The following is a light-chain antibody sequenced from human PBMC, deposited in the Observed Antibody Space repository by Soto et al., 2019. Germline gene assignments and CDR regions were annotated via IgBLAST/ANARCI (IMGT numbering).Light chain of an antibody. J-gene: IGKJ4*01. CDR2: AAS. V-gene: IGKV1-27*01. CDR1: QSVSGW. Sequence: DIQMTQSPSTLSASVGDTVTVTCRASQSVSGWLAWYQQKPGEAPKLLIYAASTLQAGVPSRFSGSGSGTDFTLTISSLQPEDVAAYYCQKYNSAPLTFGGGTKVDIK. CDR3: QKYNSAPLT.